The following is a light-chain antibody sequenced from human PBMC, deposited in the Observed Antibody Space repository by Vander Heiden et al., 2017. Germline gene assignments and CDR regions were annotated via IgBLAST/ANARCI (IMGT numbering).Light chain of an antibody. V-gene: IGKV3-11*01. CDR2: DVS. CDR3: HQRSSWPRT. J-gene: IGKJ1*01. Sequence: EIVLTQSPATLSLSPGERATLSCRASQSVSSYLAWFQQKPGQAPRLLIYDVSNRATGIPVRFSGSGSGTDFTLTISRLEPEDFAVYYCHQRSSWPRTFGQGTKVEIK. CDR1: QSVSSY.